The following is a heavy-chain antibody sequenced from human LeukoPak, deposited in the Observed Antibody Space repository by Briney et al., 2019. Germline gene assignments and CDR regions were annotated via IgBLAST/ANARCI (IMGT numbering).Heavy chain of an antibody. CDR1: GGSISSYY. Sequence: PSETLSLTCTVSGGSISSYYWSWIRQPPGKGLEWIGYIYYSGSTNYNPSLKSRVTISVDTSKNQFSLKLGSLTAADTAVYYCARGMTAFFDYWGQGTLVTVSS. V-gene: IGHV4-59*01. CDR2: IYYSGST. J-gene: IGHJ4*02. CDR3: ARGMTAFFDY. D-gene: IGHD5-18*01.